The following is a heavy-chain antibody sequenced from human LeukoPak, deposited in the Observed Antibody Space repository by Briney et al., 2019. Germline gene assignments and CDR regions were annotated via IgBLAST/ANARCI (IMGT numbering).Heavy chain of an antibody. D-gene: IGHD6-19*01. CDR3: VKDLVAASENVRGWYPMDY. Sequence: GGSLRLSCPASGFTFAEYTMHWVRQAPGEGLEWVSLISWNGARIHYGDSVKGRFTISRDNSKNSLYLQMNSLRTEDTALYYCVKDLVAASENVRGWYPMDYWGQGTLVTVSS. CDR2: ISWNGARI. CDR1: GFTFAEYT. V-gene: IGHV3-43*01. J-gene: IGHJ4*02.